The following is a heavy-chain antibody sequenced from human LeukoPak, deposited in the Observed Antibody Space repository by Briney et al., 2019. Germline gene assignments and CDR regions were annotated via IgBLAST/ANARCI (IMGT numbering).Heavy chain of an antibody. D-gene: IGHD6-19*01. J-gene: IGHJ4*02. Sequence: ETLSLTCAVYGGSFSGYYWSWIRQPPGKGLEWIGEINHSGSTNYNPSLKSRVTISVDTSKNQFSLKLSSVTAADTAVYYCATTIGSGPAYFDYWGQGTLVTVSS. CDR1: GGSFSGYY. V-gene: IGHV4-34*01. CDR2: INHSGST. CDR3: ATTIGSGPAYFDY.